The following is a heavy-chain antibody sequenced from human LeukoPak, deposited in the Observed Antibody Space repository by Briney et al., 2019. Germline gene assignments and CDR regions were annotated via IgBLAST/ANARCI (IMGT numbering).Heavy chain of an antibody. V-gene: IGHV1-2*02. D-gene: IGHD3-22*01. CDR3: ARGTYYDSSAYSGVRLFDY. J-gene: IGHJ4*02. CDR1: GYTFSSYG. Sequence: ASVKVSCKASGYTFSSYGISWVRQAPGQGLEWMGWINPNSGGTYYAQKFQGRVTMTGDTSISTAYMELTRLTSDDTAVYYCARGTYYDSSAYSGVRLFDYWGQGTLVTVSS. CDR2: INPNSGGT.